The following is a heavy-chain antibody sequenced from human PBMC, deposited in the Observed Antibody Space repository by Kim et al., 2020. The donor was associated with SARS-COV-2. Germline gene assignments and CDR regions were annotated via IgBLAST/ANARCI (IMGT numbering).Heavy chain of an antibody. D-gene: IGHD2-2*01. Sequence: GGSLRLSCAASGFTFSSYAMHWVRQAPGKGLEWVAVISYDGSNKYYADSVKGRFTISRDNSKNTLYLQMNSLRAEDTAVYYCARPYCSSTSCQNWFDPWG. V-gene: IGHV3-30-3*01. J-gene: IGHJ5*02. CDR2: ISYDGSNK. CDR3: ARPYCSSTSCQNWFDP. CDR1: GFTFSSYA.